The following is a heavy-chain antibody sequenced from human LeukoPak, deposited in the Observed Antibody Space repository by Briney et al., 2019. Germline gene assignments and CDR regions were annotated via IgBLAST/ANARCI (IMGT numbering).Heavy chain of an antibody. V-gene: IGHV3-9*01. CDR1: GFTFSSYW. J-gene: IGHJ4*02. CDR2: ISWNSGSI. Sequence: GGSLRLSCAASGFTFSSYWMHWVRQAPGKGLEWVSGISWNSGSIGYADSVKGRFTISRDNAKNSLYLQMNSLRAEDTALYYCAKDRSSSWYYFDYWGQGTLVTVSS. D-gene: IGHD6-13*01. CDR3: AKDRSSSWYYFDY.